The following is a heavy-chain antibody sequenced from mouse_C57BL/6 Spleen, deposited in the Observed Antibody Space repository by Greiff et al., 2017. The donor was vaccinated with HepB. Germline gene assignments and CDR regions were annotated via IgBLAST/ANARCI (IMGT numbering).Heavy chain of an antibody. D-gene: IGHD2-1*01. CDR3: AIYYGNYFDY. CDR1: GYTFTSYT. Sequence: QVQLQQSGAELARPGASVKMSCKASGYTFTSYTMHWVKQRPGQGLEWIGYINPSSGYTKYNQKFKDKATLTADKSSSTAYMLLSSLTSEDSAVYYCAIYYGNYFDYWGQGTTLTVSS. J-gene: IGHJ2*01. V-gene: IGHV1-4*01. CDR2: INPSSGYT.